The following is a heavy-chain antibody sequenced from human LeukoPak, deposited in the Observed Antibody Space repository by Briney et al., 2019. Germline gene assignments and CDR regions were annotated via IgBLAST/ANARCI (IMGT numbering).Heavy chain of an antibody. V-gene: IGHV1-69*05. Sequence: SVKVSCKASGSTFSSYAISWVRQAPGQGLEWMGVIIPIFGTANYAQKFQGRVTITTDESTSTAYMELSSLRSEDTAVYYCARGYCSNNICLGRPYFDYWGQGTLVTVSS. CDR2: IIPIFGTA. CDR1: GSTFSSYA. D-gene: IGHD2-2*01. J-gene: IGHJ4*02. CDR3: ARGYCSNNICLGRPYFDY.